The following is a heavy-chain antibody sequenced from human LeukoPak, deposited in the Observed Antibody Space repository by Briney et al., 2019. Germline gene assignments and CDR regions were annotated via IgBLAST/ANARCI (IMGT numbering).Heavy chain of an antibody. D-gene: IGHD4-11*01. J-gene: IGHJ6*03. V-gene: IGHV4-59*01. Sequence: SETLSLTCTVSGGSISSYYWSWIRQPPGKGLEWIGYIYYSGSTNYNPSLKSRVTISVDTSKNQFSLKLSSVTAADTAVYYCASLPLYSNYPWRYYYYMDVWGKGTTVTVSS. CDR3: ASLPLYSNYPWRYYYYMDV. CDR1: GGSISSYY. CDR2: IYYSGST.